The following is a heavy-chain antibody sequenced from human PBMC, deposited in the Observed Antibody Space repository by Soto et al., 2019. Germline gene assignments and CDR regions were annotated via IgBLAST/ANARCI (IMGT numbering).Heavy chain of an antibody. CDR3: AKGLGSGSYAATDY. Sequence: EVQLLESGGGLVQPGGSLRLSCAASGFTFSSYAMSWVRQAPGKGLEWVLAIVGSGDGTYHADSVKGRFTISRDNSKNTLYLQMNSLRAEDTAVYYCAKGLGSGSYAATDYWGQGTLVTVSS. D-gene: IGHD1-26*01. J-gene: IGHJ4*02. V-gene: IGHV3-23*01. CDR1: GFTFSSYA. CDR2: IVGSGDGT.